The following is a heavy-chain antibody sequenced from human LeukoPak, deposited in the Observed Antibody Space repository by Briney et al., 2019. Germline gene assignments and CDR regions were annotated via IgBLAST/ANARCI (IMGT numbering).Heavy chain of an antibody. Sequence: GGSLRLSCAASGFTFSNSWMTWVRQAPGKGLEWVANIRQDGSEKNYVDSVKGQFTISRDNAKNSPFLQMDSLRAEDTAVYYCAGGAGWLIDYWGQGTLVTVSS. CDR2: IRQDGSEK. CDR1: GFTFSNSW. J-gene: IGHJ4*02. V-gene: IGHV3-7*03. D-gene: IGHD3-16*01. CDR3: AGGAGWLIDY.